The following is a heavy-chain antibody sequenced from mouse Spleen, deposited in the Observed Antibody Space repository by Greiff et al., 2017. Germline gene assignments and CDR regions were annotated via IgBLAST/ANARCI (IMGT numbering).Heavy chain of an antibody. D-gene: IGHD1-1*01. CDR3: ARNYGSSPYAMDY. CDR1: GFTFSDYG. J-gene: IGHJ4*01. Sequence: EVKVVESGGGLVKPGGSLKLSCAASGFTFSDYGMHWVRQAPEKGLEWVAYISSGSSTIYYADTVKGRFTMSRDNAKNTLFLQMTSLRSEDTAMYYCARNYGSSPYAMDYWGQGTSVTVSS. CDR2: ISSGSSTI. V-gene: IGHV5-17*01.